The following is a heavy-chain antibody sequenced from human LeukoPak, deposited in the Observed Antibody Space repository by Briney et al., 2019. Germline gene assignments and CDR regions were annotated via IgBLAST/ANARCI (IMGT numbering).Heavy chain of an antibody. J-gene: IGHJ4*02. CDR1: GGSFSGYY. Sequence: SETLSLTCAVYGGSFSGYYWSWIRQPPGKGLEWIGEINHSGSTNYNPSLKSRVTISVDTSKNQFSLKLSSVTAADTAVYYCAKGVAVASPYYFDYWGQGTLVTVSS. CDR3: AKGVAVASPYYFDY. D-gene: IGHD6-19*01. CDR2: INHSGST. V-gene: IGHV4-34*01.